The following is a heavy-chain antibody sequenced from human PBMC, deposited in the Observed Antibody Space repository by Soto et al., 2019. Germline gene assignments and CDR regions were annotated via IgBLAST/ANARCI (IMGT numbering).Heavy chain of an antibody. J-gene: IGHJ5*02. CDR1: GFTFSSYA. Sequence: VGSLRLSCAASGFTFSSYAMSWVCQAPGKGLEWVSAISGSGGSTYYADSVKGRFTISRDNSKNTLYLQMNSLRAEDTAVYYCAKDRYYYDSSGYYRDHPLRFDPWGQGTLVTVSS. CDR2: ISGSGGST. CDR3: AKDRYYYDSSGYYRDHPLRFDP. V-gene: IGHV3-23*01. D-gene: IGHD3-22*01.